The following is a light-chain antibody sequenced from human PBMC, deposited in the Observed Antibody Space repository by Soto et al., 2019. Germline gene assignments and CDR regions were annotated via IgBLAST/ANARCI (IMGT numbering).Light chain of an antibody. CDR1: QTVTSSY. CDR2: GAS. CDR3: QQYGSSPFT. J-gene: IGKJ3*01. Sequence: DIVLTQSPGTLSLSPGERVTISCRASQTVTSSYLGWYQQKPGQAPLLLIYGASSVATGVPERFSGSRSGTDCTLTISRLETEDFAVYYCQQYGSSPFTFGPGTKVDIK. V-gene: IGKV3-20*01.